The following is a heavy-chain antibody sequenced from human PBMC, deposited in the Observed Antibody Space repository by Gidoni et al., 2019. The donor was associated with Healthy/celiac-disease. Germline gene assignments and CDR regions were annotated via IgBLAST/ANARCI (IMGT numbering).Heavy chain of an antibody. CDR1: GGSISSYY. CDR3: ARGGLTFPFDY. Sequence: QVQLQESGPGLVKPSETLSLTCTVSGGSISSYYWSWIRQPPGKGLEWIGYIYYSGSTNYNPSLKSRVTISVDTSKNQFSLKLSSVTAADTAVYYCARGGLTFPFDYWGQGTLVTVSS. CDR2: IYYSGST. D-gene: IGHD3-16*01. J-gene: IGHJ4*02. V-gene: IGHV4-59*01.